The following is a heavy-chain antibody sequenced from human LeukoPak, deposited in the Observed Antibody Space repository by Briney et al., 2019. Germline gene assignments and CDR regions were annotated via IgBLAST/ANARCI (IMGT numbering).Heavy chain of an antibody. Sequence: ASVKVSCKASGYTFTSYYMYWVRQAPGQGLEWMGWINPNSGGTNYAQKFQGRVTMTRDTSISTAYMELSRLRSDDTAVYYCASPVGATTSLDFDYWGQGTLVTVSS. D-gene: IGHD1-26*01. CDR3: ASPVGATTSLDFDY. V-gene: IGHV1-2*02. CDR2: INPNSGGT. J-gene: IGHJ4*02. CDR1: GYTFTSYY.